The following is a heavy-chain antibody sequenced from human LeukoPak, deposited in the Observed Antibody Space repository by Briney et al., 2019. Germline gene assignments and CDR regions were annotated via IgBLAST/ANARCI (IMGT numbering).Heavy chain of an antibody. V-gene: IGHV4-61*02. Sequence: ASETLSLTCTVSGGSISSGSYYWSWIRQPAGKGLEWIGRIYTSGSTNYNPSLKSRVTISVDTSKNQFSLKLSSVTAADTAVYYCARERYYDFWSGDLFDYWGQGTLVTVSS. J-gene: IGHJ4*02. D-gene: IGHD3-3*01. CDR2: IYTSGST. CDR3: ARERYYDFWSGDLFDY. CDR1: GGSISSGSYY.